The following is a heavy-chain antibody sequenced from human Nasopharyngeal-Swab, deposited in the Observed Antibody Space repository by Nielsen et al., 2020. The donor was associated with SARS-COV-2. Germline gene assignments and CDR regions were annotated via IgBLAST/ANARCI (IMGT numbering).Heavy chain of an antibody. CDR2: IIPILGTA. Sequence: SVKVSCKASGGTFSSYAISWVRQAPGQGLERMGGIIPILGTANYAQKFQGRVTITADESTSTAYMELSSLRSEDTAVYYCARGLGDSSGWYTSTRYNWFDPWGQGTLVTVSS. CDR1: GGTFSSYA. V-gene: IGHV1-69*13. CDR3: ARGLGDSSGWYTSTRYNWFDP. D-gene: IGHD6-19*01. J-gene: IGHJ5*02.